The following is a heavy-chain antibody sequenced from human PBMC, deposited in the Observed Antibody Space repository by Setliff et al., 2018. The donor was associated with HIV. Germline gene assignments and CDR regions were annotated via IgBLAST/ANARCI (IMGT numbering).Heavy chain of an antibody. J-gene: IGHJ6*03. V-gene: IGHV4-39*07. CDR2: IYHSGST. Sequence: NPSETLSLTCTVSGGSISSGSYYWSWIRQPPGKGLEWIGSIYHSGSTYYNPSLKSRVTISVDTSKKQFFLKLSSVTAADTAVYYCVRGYCSSTTCYDDYYYMDVWGKGSTVTVSS. CDR3: VRGYCSSTTCYDDYYYMDV. D-gene: IGHD2-2*01. CDR1: GGSISSGSYY.